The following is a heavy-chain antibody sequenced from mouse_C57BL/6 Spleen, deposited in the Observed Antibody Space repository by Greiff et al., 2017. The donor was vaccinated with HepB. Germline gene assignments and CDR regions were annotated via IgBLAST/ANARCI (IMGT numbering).Heavy chain of an antibody. J-gene: IGHJ2*01. D-gene: IGHD1-1*01. CDR2: IDPSDSYT. V-gene: IGHV1-50*01. CDR3: AISTTVVDASYFDY. Sequence: QVQLQQPGAELVKPGASVKLSCKASGYTFTSYWMQWVKQRPGQGLEWIGEIDPSDSYTNYNQKFKGKATLTVDTSSSTAYMQLSSLTSEDSAVYYCAISTTVVDASYFDYWGQGTTLTVSS. CDR1: GYTFTSYW.